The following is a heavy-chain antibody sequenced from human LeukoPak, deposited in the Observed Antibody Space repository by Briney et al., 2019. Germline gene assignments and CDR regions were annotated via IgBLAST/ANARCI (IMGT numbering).Heavy chain of an antibody. J-gene: IGHJ3*02. D-gene: IGHD3-10*02. CDR3: VRNVLFAVGDTFGI. V-gene: IGHV3-48*03. CDR1: GFTFSSYE. Sequence: GGSLRLSCAASGFTFSSYEMNWVRQAPGKGLEWVSYISSSGSTIYYADSVKGRFTISRDNAKNSLYLEMNTLRTEDTAVYYCVRNVLFAVGDTFGIWGQGTMVTVS. CDR2: ISSSGSTI.